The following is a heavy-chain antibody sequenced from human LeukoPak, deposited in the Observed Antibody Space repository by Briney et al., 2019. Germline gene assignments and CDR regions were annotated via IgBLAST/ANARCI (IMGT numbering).Heavy chain of an antibody. V-gene: IGHV3-53*01. CDR2: IYSAGYT. CDR3: ARELAYCSIDSCGYYFYMDV. D-gene: IGHD2-2*01. J-gene: IGHJ6*03. CDR1: GFTVSSSY. Sequence: GGSLRLSCAASGFTVSSSYMSWVRQAPGKGLEWVSVIYSAGYTYYANSVKGRFTISRDKSKNTLYLQMNSLRAEDTAVYYCARELAYCSIDSCGYYFYMDVWGKGTTVTVSS.